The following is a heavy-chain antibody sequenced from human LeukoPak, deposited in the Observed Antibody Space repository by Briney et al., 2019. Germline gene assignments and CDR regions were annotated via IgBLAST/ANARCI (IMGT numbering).Heavy chain of an antibody. Sequence: LPGGSLRLSCTASGFTFGDYAMSWFRQAPGKGLEWVGFIRSKAYGGTTEYAASVKGRFTISRDDSKSIAYLQMNSLKTEDTAVYYCTRALILVPAANNWFDPWGQGTLVTVSS. CDR3: TRALILVPAANNWFDP. CDR2: IRSKAYGGTT. V-gene: IGHV3-49*03. J-gene: IGHJ5*02. CDR1: GFTFGDYA. D-gene: IGHD2-2*01.